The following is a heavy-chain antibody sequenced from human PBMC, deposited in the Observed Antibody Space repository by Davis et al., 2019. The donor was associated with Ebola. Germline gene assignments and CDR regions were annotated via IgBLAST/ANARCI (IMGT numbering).Heavy chain of an antibody. CDR1: GYTFTSYD. V-gene: IGHV1-18*01. CDR3: ARDLGKTLADHADY. CDR2: ISAYNGDT. D-gene: IGHD6-19*01. Sequence: ASVKVSCKASGYTFTSYDISWVRQAPGQGLEWMGWISAYNGDTNYAQKFQGRVTITADKSTSTAYMELSSLRSEDTAVYYCARDLGKTLADHADYWGQGTLVTVSS. J-gene: IGHJ4*02.